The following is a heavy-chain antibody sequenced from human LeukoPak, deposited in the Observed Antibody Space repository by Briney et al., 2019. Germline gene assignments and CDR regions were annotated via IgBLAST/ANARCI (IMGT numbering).Heavy chain of an antibody. V-gene: IGHV1-69*05. D-gene: IGHD2-15*01. J-gene: IGHJ3*02. CDR3: ARERGSGGHHVYS. CDR2: IIPIFGTA. CDR1: GGTFSSYA. Sequence: ASVKVSCKASGGTFSSYAISWVRQAPGQGLEWMGGIIPIFGTANYAQKFQGRVTITTDESTSTAYMELSSLRSEDTAVYYCARERGSGGHHVYSWGQGTMVTVSS.